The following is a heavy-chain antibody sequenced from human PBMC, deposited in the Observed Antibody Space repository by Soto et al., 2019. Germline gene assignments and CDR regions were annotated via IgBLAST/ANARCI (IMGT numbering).Heavy chain of an antibody. D-gene: IGHD2-2*01. V-gene: IGHV3-30-3*01. CDR1: GFTFSSYA. CDR2: ISYDGSNK. J-gene: IGHJ4*02. CDR3: ASTYCSSTSCYVPLDY. Sequence: GGSLRLSCAASGFTFSSYAMHWVRQAPGKGLEWVAVISYDGSNKYYADSVKGRFTISRDNSKNTLYLQMNSLRAEDTAVYYCASTYCSSTSCYVPLDYWGQGTLVTVSS.